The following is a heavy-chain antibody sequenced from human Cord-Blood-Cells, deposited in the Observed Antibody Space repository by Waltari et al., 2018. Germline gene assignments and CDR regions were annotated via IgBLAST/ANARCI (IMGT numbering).Heavy chain of an antibody. V-gene: IGHV3-53*01. CDR1: GFTVSSNY. Sequence: EVQLVESGGGLIQPGGSLRLSCAASGFTVSSNYMSWVRQAPGKGLEWVSVVYSGGSTYYADSVKGRSTISRDNSKNTLYLQMNSLRAEDTAVYYCARSFRFLEWLGWFDPWGQGTLVTVSS. CDR3: ARSFRFLEWLGWFDP. D-gene: IGHD3-3*01. J-gene: IGHJ5*02. CDR2: VYSGGST.